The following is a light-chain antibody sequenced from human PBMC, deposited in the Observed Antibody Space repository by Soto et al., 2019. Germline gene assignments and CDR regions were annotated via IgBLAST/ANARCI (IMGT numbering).Light chain of an antibody. V-gene: IGKV3-20*01. CDR1: QSVSSNH. J-gene: IGKJ1*01. CDR2: GGS. Sequence: VVTQDPGTLSASKGEGATLSCRASQSVSSNHLAWYQQKPGQAPRLLISGGSSRATGIPVRFSGSGSETDFTLTITSLEPDDFAVYSCHQSSSSRPFGQGTQLDIK. CDR3: HQSSSSRP.